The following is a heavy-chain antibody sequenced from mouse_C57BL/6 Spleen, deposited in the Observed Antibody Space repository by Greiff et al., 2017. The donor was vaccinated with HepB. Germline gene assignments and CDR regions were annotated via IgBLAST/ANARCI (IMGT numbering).Heavy chain of an antibody. V-gene: IGHV1-69*01. CDR3: ARKIATGGYFDV. CDR2: IDPSDSYT. Sequence: QVQLQQPGAELVMPGASVKLSCKASGYTFTSYWMHWVKQRPGQGLEWIGEIDPSDSYTNSNQKFKGKSTLTVDKSSSTAYMQLRSLTSEDSAVYYCARKIATGGYFDVWGTGTTVTVSS. CDR1: GYTFTSYW. J-gene: IGHJ1*03. D-gene: IGHD1-1*01.